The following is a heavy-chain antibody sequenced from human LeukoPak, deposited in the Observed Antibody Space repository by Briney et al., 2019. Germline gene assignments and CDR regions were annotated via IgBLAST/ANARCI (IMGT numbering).Heavy chain of an antibody. D-gene: IGHD5-12*01. CDR2: ISGSGGST. CDR1: GFTFSSYA. CDR3: AREASRGYSGYGLFDY. J-gene: IGHJ4*02. V-gene: IGHV3-23*01. Sequence: GGSLRLSCAASGFTFSSYAMSWVRQAPGKGLEWVSAISGSGGSTYYADSVKGRFTISRDYSKNMLLLQMNSPTAYDTAVYYCAREASRGYSGYGLFDYWGQGTLVTVSS.